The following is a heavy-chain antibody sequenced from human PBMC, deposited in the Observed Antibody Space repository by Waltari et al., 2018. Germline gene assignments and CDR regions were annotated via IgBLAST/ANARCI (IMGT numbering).Heavy chain of an antibody. CDR1: GFNFSSYS. CDR3: AREAKSWGVGDYYYYYMDV. J-gene: IGHJ6*03. CDR2: IYYSGGT. Sequence: VQLVESGGGLVQPGGSLRLSCAASGFNFSSYSMNWVRQAPGKGLEWIGYIYYSGGTNYNPSLKSRVTISVDTSKNHFSLKLSSVTAADTAVYYCAREAKSWGVGDYYYYYMDVWGKGTTVTVSS. V-gene: IGHV4-59*01. D-gene: IGHD3-16*01.